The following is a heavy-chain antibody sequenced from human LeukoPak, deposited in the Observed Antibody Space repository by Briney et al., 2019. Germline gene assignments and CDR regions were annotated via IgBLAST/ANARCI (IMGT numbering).Heavy chain of an antibody. Sequence: PGGSLRLSCAASGFTFSSYSMNWVRQAPGKGLEWVSSISSSSSYIYYADSVKGRFIISRDNAKNSLYLQMNSLRAEDTAVYYCARASNWNYVYFDYWGQGTLVTVSS. CDR1: GFTFSSYS. J-gene: IGHJ4*02. CDR2: ISSSSSYI. V-gene: IGHV3-21*01. D-gene: IGHD1-7*01. CDR3: ARASNWNYVYFDY.